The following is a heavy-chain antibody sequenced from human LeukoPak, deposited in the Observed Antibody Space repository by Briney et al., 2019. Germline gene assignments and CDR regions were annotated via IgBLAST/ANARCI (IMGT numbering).Heavy chain of an antibody. CDR2: ISYDGSNK. CDR3: ATLPTSLTPFDY. CDR1: GFTFSSYR. D-gene: IGHD1-14*01. V-gene: IGHV3-30*03. Sequence: PGGSLRLSCAASGFTFSSYRIHWVRQARGKGLEWVAVISYDGSNKYYADSVKGRFTISRDNSKNTLYLQMNSLRAEDTAVYYCATLPTSLTPFDYWGQGTLVTVSS. J-gene: IGHJ4*02.